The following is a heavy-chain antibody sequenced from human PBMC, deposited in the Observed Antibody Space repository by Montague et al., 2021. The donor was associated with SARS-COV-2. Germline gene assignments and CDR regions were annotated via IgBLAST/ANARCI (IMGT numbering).Heavy chain of an antibody. Sequence: PALVKPTQTLTLTCTFSGFSRSTSGVGVGWIRQPPGKALEWLALIYWDDDKRYSPSLKSRLTITKDTSKNQVVLTMTNMDPVDTATYYSERLLYYAILTGSPPPKNRAIYFDYWGQGTLVTVSS. CDR2: IYWDDDK. D-gene: IGHD3-9*01. V-gene: IGHV2-5*02. J-gene: IGHJ4*02. CDR1: GFSRSTSGVG. CDR3: ERLLYYAILTGSPPPKNRAIYFDY.